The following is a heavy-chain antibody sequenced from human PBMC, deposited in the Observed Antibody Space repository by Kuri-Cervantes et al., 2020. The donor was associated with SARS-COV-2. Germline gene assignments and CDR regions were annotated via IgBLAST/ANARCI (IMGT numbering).Heavy chain of an antibody. J-gene: IGHJ6*02. Sequence: GESLKISCAASGFTVSSNYMSWVRQAPGKGLEWVSFIFSGGRTYYADSVKGRFTISRDNSKNTLYLQMNSLRAEDTAVYYCARVVDTMEGYYGMDVWGQGTTVTVSS. CDR1: GFTVSSNY. V-gene: IGHV3-53*01. CDR3: ARVVDTMEGYYGMDV. CDR2: IFSGGRT. D-gene: IGHD5-18*01.